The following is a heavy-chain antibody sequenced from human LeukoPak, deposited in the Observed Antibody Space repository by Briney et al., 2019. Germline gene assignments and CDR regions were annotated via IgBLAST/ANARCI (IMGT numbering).Heavy chain of an antibody. Sequence: PGGSLRLSCAASRFSFSDYYMGWIRQAPGKGLEWVAYISHSGSTIYYADSVEGRFTISRDNAKNSLYLQMNSLRAEDTAVYYCAKVSAARGYFDYWGQGTLVTVSS. D-gene: IGHD6-6*01. CDR2: ISHSGSTI. CDR1: RFSFSDYY. CDR3: AKVSAARGYFDY. V-gene: IGHV3-11*01. J-gene: IGHJ4*02.